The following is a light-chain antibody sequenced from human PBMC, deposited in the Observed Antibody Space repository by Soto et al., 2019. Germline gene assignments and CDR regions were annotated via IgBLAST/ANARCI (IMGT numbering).Light chain of an antibody. CDR3: QQNFTTASIT. Sequence: DIQMTQYPSSLSASVGDRVTITCRASQSISRNLNWYQHKPGKAPKLLIYAASNWQNGVPSRFRGGGSGTEFTLSINSLQPEDFGTYYCQQNFTTASITFGQGTRLEIK. J-gene: IGKJ5*01. CDR1: QSISRN. V-gene: IGKV1-39*01. CDR2: AAS.